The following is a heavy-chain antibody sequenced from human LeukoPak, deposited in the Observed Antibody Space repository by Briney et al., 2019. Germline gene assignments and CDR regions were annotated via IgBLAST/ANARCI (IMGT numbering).Heavy chain of an antibody. D-gene: IGHD3-10*01. CDR1: GFTFSNAW. Sequence: GGSLRPSCAASGFTFSNAWMSWVRQAPGKGLEWVGRIKSKTDGGTTDYAAPVKGRFTISRDDSKNTLFLQMNSLKTEDTAVYYCTTWGLYGSGGPFDNWGQGTLVTVSS. CDR2: IKSKTDGGTT. CDR3: TTWGLYGSGGPFDN. V-gene: IGHV3-15*01. J-gene: IGHJ4*02.